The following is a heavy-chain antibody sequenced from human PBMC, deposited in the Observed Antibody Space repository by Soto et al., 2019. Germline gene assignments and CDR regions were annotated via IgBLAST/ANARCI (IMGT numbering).Heavy chain of an antibody. D-gene: IGHD2-15*01. J-gene: IGHJ4*02. V-gene: IGHV3-74*01. CDR3: ARRGSGVTRGLHY. CDR2: INTDGSST. Sequence: VQLVESGGGLVQPGGSLRLSCAASGFTFSSYWMHWVRQAPGKGLVWISRINTDGSSTSYVDSVQGRFTISRDNGKNTLFLQMNSLRGEDSAVYYCARRGSGVTRGLHYWGQGPLVTVSS. CDR1: GFTFSSYW.